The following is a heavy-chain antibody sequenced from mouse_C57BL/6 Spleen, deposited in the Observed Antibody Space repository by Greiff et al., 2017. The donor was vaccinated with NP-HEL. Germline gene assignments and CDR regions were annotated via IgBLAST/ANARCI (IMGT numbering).Heavy chain of an antibody. CDR3: ARWGSDDSYAMDY. CDR1: GYTFTSYW. Sequence: QVHVKQSGAELAKPGASVKLSCKASGYTFTSYWMHWVKQRPGQGLEWIGYINPSSGYTKYNQKFKDKATLTADKSSSTAYMQLSSLTYEDSAVYYCARWGSDDSYAMDYWGQGTSVTVSS. V-gene: IGHV1-7*01. CDR2: INPSSGYT. J-gene: IGHJ4*01.